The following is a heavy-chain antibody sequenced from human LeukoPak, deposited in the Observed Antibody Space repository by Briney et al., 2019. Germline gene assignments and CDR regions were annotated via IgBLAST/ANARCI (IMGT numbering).Heavy chain of an antibody. CDR1: GYTFTGYY. J-gene: IGHJ3*02. CDR2: INPNSGGT. V-gene: IGHV1-2*02. D-gene: IGHD6-19*01. Sequence: GASVKVSCKASGYTFTGYYMHWVRQAPGQGLEWMGWINPNSGGTNYAQKFQGRVTMTRDTSISTACMELSRLRSDDTAVYYCARVHSGWQSGPDAFDIWGQGTMVAVSS. CDR3: ARVHSGWQSGPDAFDI.